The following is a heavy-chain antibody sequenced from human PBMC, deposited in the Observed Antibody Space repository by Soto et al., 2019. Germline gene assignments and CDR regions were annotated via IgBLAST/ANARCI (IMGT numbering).Heavy chain of an antibody. CDR3: ARETMLRGVNDY. CDR1: GYPFSNHG. CDR2: ISVYTGTT. J-gene: IGHJ4*02. V-gene: IGHV1-18*01. D-gene: IGHD3-10*01. Sequence: QIQLVQSGAEVKKPGASVKVSCKTSGYPFSNHGITWVRQGPGQGFEWMGWISVYTGTTNYAQKFQGRVTMTTDTSARTASMELRSLRSDDTAVYFCARETMLRGVNDYWGQGTRVIVSS.